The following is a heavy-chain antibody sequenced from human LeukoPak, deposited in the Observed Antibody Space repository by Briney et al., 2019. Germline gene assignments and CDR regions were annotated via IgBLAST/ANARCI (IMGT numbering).Heavy chain of an antibody. V-gene: IGHV3-74*01. CDR1: GFTFSSYW. D-gene: IGHD3-10*01. J-gene: IGHJ4*02. CDR3: TRGTGSYYSLGY. CDR2: INSDGSST. Sequence: GGSLRLSCAVSGFTFSSYWMHWVRRAPGKGLVWVSRINSDGSSTIYADSVQGRFTISRDNAKNTLYLQMNSLRAEDTAVYFCTRGTGSYYSLGYWGQGTLVTVSS.